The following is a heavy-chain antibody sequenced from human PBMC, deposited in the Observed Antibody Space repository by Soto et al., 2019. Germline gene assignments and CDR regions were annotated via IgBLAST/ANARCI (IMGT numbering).Heavy chain of an antibody. CDR3: ARQDYGDGWFDP. CDR2: IYYSGST. Sequence: SSETQSLTCPVSGGSISSGGYYWSWIRQHPGKGLEWIGYIYYSGSTYYNPSLKSRVTISVDTSKNQFSLKLSSVTAADTAVYYCARQDYGDGWFDPWGQGTLVTVSS. J-gene: IGHJ5*02. CDR1: GGSISSGGYY. V-gene: IGHV4-39*01. D-gene: IGHD4-17*01.